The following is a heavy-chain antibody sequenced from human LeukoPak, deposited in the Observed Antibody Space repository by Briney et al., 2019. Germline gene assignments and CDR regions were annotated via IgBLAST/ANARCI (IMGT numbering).Heavy chain of an antibody. Sequence: ASVKVSCKASGGTFSSYAISWVRQATGQGLEWMGWMNPNSGNTGYAQKFQGRVTMTRNTSISTAYMELSSLRSEDTAVYYCARDSIGIAAAGYFDYWGQGTLVTVSS. CDR1: GGTFSSYA. CDR3: ARDSIGIAAAGYFDY. J-gene: IGHJ4*02. V-gene: IGHV1-8*02. D-gene: IGHD6-13*01. CDR2: MNPNSGNT.